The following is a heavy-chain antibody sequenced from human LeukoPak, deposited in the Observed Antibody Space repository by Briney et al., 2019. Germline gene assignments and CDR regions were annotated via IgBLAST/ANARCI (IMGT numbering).Heavy chain of an antibody. CDR3: AKSSDGSGSYYGWFDP. V-gene: IGHV3-23*01. J-gene: IGHJ5*02. Sequence: GGSLRLSCAASGFSFSRYNMNWVRQAPGKGLEWVSAISGSGGSTYYADSVKGRFTISRDNSKNTLYLQMNSLRAEDTAVYYCAKSSDGSGSYYGWFDPWGQGTLATVSS. CDR1: GFSFSRYN. D-gene: IGHD3-10*01. CDR2: ISGSGGST.